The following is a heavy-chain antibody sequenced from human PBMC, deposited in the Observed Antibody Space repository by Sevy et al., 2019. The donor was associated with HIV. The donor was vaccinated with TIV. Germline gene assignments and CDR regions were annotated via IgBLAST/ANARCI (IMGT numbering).Heavy chain of an antibody. V-gene: IGHV3-30-3*01. CDR2: ISFDGTDK. J-gene: IGHJ3*01. CDR3: VRETTMLPRGAFDV. D-gene: IGHD3-10*01. CDR1: GFTFSSYP. Sequence: GGSLRLSCAASGFTFSSYPMHWVRQAPGKGLEWVSFISFDGTDKYYADTVKGRFTITRDNSKNTLFLEMNSLRAEDTAFYYCVRETTMLPRGAFDVWGQGTMVTVSS.